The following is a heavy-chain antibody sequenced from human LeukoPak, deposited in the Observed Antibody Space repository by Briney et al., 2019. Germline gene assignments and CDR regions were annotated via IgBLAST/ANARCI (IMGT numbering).Heavy chain of an antibody. CDR1: AESFSSYY. Sequence: SPSLSPVCALDAESFSSYYWGSIRHPPGKGLEWIGEINQSGTTNYSPSLKSRVSISVDPSKNQFSLRLNSVNAADTAVYFCARGPSHGGKYRGFFDHWGQGTLVTVSS. CDR3: ARGPSHGGKYRGFFDH. J-gene: IGHJ4*02. V-gene: IGHV4-34*01. D-gene: IGHD4-23*01. CDR2: INQSGTT.